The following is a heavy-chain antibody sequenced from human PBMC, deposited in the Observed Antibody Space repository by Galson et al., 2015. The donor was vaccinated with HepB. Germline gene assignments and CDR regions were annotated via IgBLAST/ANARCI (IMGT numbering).Heavy chain of an antibody. CDR3: ARGSTSIAARRYYYYMDV. CDR1: GGTFSSYA. J-gene: IGHJ6*03. CDR2: IIPIFGTA. D-gene: IGHD6-6*01. V-gene: IGHV1-69*13. Sequence: SVKVSCKASGGTFSSYAISWVRQAPGQGLEWMGGIIPIFGTANYAQKFQGRVTITADESTSTAYMELSSLRSEDTAVYYCARGSTSIAARRYYYYMDVWGKGTTVTVSS.